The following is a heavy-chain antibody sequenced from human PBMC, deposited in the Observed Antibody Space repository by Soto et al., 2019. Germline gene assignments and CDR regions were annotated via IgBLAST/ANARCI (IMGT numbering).Heavy chain of an antibody. J-gene: IGHJ4*01. CDR1: GFSFANAW. V-gene: IGHV3-15*01. CDR2: LKSKPDGGTT. Sequence: GGSPGLFCVGYGFSFANAWMGWVRQAPGKGLEWVGRLKSKPDGGTTDYGEPVKGRFSVSRDDSKNTVFLQMNSLEIDDTGVYYCTTDVGVAIRPLFDFWGHGTLFTVSA. D-gene: IGHD6-6*01. CDR3: TTDVGVAIRPLFDF.